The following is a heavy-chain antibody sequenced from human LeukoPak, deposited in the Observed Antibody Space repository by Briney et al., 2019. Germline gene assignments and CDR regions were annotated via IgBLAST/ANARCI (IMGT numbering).Heavy chain of an antibody. CDR3: ARESDYSNNVDY. CDR1: GGSISSYY. Sequence: PSETLSLTCTVSGGSISSYYWSWIRQPPGKGLEWIGYIYYSGSTNYNPSLKSRVTISVDTSKNQFSLKLSSVTAADTALYYCARESDYSNNVDYWGQGTPVTVSS. J-gene: IGHJ4*02. V-gene: IGHV4-59*12. CDR2: IYYSGST. D-gene: IGHD4-11*01.